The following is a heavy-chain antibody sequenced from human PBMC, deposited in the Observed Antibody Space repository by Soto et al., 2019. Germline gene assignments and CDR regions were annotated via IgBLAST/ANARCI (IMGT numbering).Heavy chain of an antibody. CDR2: IYYSGST. J-gene: IGHJ6*02. V-gene: IGHV4-59*01. Sequence: NHSATLSLTCTVSGGSISSYYWSWIRQPPGKGLEWIGYIYYSGSTNYNPSLKSRVTISVDTSKNQFSLKLSSVTAADTAVYYCARALYYYDSSGYLRSYGGYYYGMDVWGQGTTVTVSS. CDR3: ARALYYYDSSGYLRSYGGYYYGMDV. CDR1: GGSISSYY. D-gene: IGHD3-22*01.